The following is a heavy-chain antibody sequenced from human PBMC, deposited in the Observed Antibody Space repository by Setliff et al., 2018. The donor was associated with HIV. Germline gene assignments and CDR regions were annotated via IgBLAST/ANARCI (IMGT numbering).Heavy chain of an antibody. V-gene: IGHV4-39*01. J-gene: IGHJ4*02. CDR2: ISYTGST. CDR3: ARRDGYSYGFYFDY. D-gene: IGHD5-18*01. CDR1: GGSINRSNYY. Sequence: PSETLSLTCTVPGGSINRSNYYWGWIRQPPGKGLEWIGTISYTGSTYYDPSLKSRVTISLDTSKNQFFLKLSSVTAPDTAIYYCARRDGYSYGFYFDYWGQGTLVTVSS.